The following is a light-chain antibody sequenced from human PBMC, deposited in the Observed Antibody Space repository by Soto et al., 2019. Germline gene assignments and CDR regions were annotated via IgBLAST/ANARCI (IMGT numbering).Light chain of an antibody. V-gene: IGKV1-5*03. CDR3: QEYNTYPWT. Sequence: DIQMTQSPSTLSASEGDRVTITCRASLSVSRSLAWYQLKPGRAPKLLIYKTSTLESGVPSRFSGSGSGTEFTLTISSLQPDDFATYFCQEYNTYPWTFGQGTKVEIK. CDR1: LSVSRS. J-gene: IGKJ1*01. CDR2: KTS.